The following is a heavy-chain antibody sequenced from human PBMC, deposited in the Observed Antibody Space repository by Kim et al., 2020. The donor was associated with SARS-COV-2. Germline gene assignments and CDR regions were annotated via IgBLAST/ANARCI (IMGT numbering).Heavy chain of an antibody. D-gene: IGHD1-7*01. Sequence: YNPSLKSRLTISVDTSKNQFSLKLSSVTAADTAVYYCARTRITGTTGLGYWGQGTLVTVSS. V-gene: IGHV4-34*01. J-gene: IGHJ4*02. CDR3: ARTRITGTTGLGY.